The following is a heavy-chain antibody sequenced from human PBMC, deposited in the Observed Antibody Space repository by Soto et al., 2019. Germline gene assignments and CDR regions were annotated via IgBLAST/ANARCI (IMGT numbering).Heavy chain of an antibody. J-gene: IGHJ5*02. V-gene: IGHV4-59*01. D-gene: IGHD3-22*01. Sequence: QVQLQESGPGLVKPSETLSLTCTVSGGSIGSYYWNWIRQSPGKGLEWIGYIYYESANYNPSLSSRLXIXAXTXKNQIALSLSSVTAADTAVYYCARGYYDTTGYSLDPWGQGTLVTVSS. CDR2: IYYESA. CDR3: ARGYYDTTGYSLDP. CDR1: GGSIGSYY.